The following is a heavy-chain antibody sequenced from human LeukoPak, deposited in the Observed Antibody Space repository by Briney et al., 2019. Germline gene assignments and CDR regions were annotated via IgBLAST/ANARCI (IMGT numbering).Heavy chain of an antibody. D-gene: IGHD5-18*01. V-gene: IGHV3-33*01. Sequence: GGSLRLSCAASGFTFSSYGMHWVRQALGKGLEWVAVIWYDGSNKYCADSVKGRFAISRDNSKNTLYLQMNSLRAEDTAVYYCARAPGFSYGSYYYYGMDVWGQGTTVTVSS. CDR3: ARAPGFSYGSYYYYGMDV. J-gene: IGHJ6*02. CDR2: IWYDGSNK. CDR1: GFTFSSYG.